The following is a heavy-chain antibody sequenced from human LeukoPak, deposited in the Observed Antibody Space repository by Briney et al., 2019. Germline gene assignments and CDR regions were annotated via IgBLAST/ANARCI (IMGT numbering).Heavy chain of an antibody. CDR1: GYTFTSYG. CDR3: ARDQERGYGYGYLDY. V-gene: IGHV1-18*04. D-gene: IGHD5-18*01. Sequence: GASVKVSCKASGYTFTSYGISWVRQAPGQGLEWMGWISAYNDNTNYAQKLQGRVTMTTDTSTSTAYMELRSLRSDDTAVYYCARDQERGYGYGYLDYWGQGTLVTVSS. CDR2: ISAYNDNT. J-gene: IGHJ4*02.